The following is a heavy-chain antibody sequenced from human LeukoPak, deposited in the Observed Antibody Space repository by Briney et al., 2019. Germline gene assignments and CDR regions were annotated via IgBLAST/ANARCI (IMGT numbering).Heavy chain of an antibody. J-gene: IGHJ4*02. CDR3: ARDSLTYYYDSSGPTDY. Sequence: GVSLRLSCAASGFTFSRYWMSWVRQAPGRGLEWVANIKQDGSEKYYVDSVKGRFTISRDNAKNSLYLQMNSLRAEDTAVYYCARDSLTYYYDSSGPTDYWGQGTLVTVSS. CDR2: IKQDGSEK. V-gene: IGHV3-7*01. CDR1: GFTFSRYW. D-gene: IGHD3-22*01.